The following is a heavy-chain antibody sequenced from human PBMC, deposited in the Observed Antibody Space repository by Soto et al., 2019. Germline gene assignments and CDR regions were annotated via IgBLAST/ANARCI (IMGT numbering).Heavy chain of an antibody. CDR1: GFTFSSYS. J-gene: IGHJ4*02. CDR3: AGGLITGTVWFDY. CDR2: ISSSSSTI. Sequence: PGGSLRLSCAASGFTFSSYSMNWVRQAPGKGLEWVSYISSSSSTIYYADSVKGRFTISRDNAKNSLYLQMNSLRAEDTAVYYCAGGLITGTVWFDYWGQGTLVTVSS. D-gene: IGHD1-7*01. V-gene: IGHV3-48*01.